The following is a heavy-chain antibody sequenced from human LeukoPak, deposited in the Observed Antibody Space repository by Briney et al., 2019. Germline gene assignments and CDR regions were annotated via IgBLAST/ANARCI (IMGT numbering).Heavy chain of an antibody. CDR1: GFTFSDYY. V-gene: IGHV3-53*01. CDR3: ARGPDYDILTGYYFDY. Sequence: WGSLRLSCAASGFTFSDYYMSWVRQAPGKGLEWVSVIYSGGSTYYADSVKGRFTISRDNSKNTLYLQMNSLRAEDTAVYYCARGPDYDILTGYYFDYWGQGTLVTVSS. D-gene: IGHD3-9*01. J-gene: IGHJ4*02. CDR2: IYSGGST.